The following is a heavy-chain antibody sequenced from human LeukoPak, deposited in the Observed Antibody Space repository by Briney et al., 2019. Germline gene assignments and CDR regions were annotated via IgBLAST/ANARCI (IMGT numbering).Heavy chain of an antibody. Sequence: PGGSLRLSCAASGFTFSDHYMDWVRQAPGKGREWVCRIRNKADTYTTEYAASVTGRFTITRDDSKNSLYLQMNSLKTEDTAVYYCAKDGPPTNFGYWGQGTLVTVSS. CDR3: AKDGPPTNFGY. CDR1: GFTFSDHY. CDR2: IRNKADTYTT. D-gene: IGHD2-2*01. J-gene: IGHJ4*02. V-gene: IGHV3-72*01.